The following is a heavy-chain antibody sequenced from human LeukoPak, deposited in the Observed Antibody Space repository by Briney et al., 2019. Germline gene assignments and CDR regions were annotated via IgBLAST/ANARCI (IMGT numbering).Heavy chain of an antibody. J-gene: IGHJ3*02. D-gene: IGHD1-26*01. CDR2: ISYDGSNK. Sequence: GGSLRLSCAASGFTFSSYAMSWVRQAPGKGLEWVAVISYDGSNKYYADSVKGRFTISRDNSKNTLYLQMSSLRAEDTAVYYCARASGSYDAFHIWGQGTMVTVSS. CDR3: ARASGSYDAFHI. V-gene: IGHV3-30*03. CDR1: GFTFSSYA.